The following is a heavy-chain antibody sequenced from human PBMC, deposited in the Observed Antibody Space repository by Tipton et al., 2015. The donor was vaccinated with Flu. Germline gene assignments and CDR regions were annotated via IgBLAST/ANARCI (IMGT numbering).Heavy chain of an antibody. V-gene: IGHV1-46*01. D-gene: IGHD3-10*01. CDR1: GYTFSNYN. CDR3: ARDLGSGTYSLAD. Sequence: QLVQSGAEVRKPGASVKVSCKASGYTFSNYNIHWVRQSPGQGLEWMGIIYPSGGGTRYAQKFQGRVTVTRDKSTTTVYMELSSLTSDDTAVYYCARDLGSGTYSLADWGQGTLVTVAS. J-gene: IGHJ4*02. CDR2: IYPSGGGT.